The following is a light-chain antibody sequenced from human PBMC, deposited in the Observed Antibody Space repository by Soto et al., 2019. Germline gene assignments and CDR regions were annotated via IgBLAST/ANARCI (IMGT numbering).Light chain of an antibody. CDR2: LAS. Sequence: TQSPGTLSFSPGERATLAFRASKSVSNYVAWYQQKPGEAPKLLIYLASNLQSGVPSRFSGSGSGTDFTLTISSLQPEDFATYYCQQSYSTPLTFGGGTKV. V-gene: IGKV1-39*01. J-gene: IGKJ4*01. CDR3: QQSYSTPLT. CDR1: KSVSNY.